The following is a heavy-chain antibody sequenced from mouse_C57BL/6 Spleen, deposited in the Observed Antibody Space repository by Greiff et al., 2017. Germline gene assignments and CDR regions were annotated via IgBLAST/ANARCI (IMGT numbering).Heavy chain of an antibody. Sequence: EVKLLQSGGGLVQPGGSLKLSCEASGFTFSDYYMYWVRQTPEKRLEWVAYISNGGGSTEYPDTVKGRFTCTRDNAKNTRYLQMSRLKSAYTAMYYCARQAIYYDYDEGCYMDYWGQGTTLTVSS. D-gene: IGHD2-4*01. CDR1: GFTFSDYY. CDR3: ARQAIYYDYDEGCYMDY. V-gene: IGHV5-12*01. CDR2: ISNGGGST. J-gene: IGHJ2*01.